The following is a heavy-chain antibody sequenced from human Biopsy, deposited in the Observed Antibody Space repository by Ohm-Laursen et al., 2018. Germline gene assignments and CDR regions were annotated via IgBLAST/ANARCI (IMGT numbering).Heavy chain of an antibody. CDR3: AKHGSGWTGDDAFDI. CDR1: GGSISSYY. Sequence: TLSLTCTVSGGSISSYYWSWIRQPPGKGLEWIGNIYYSGITNYNPSLKSRVSISVDTSKNQFSLKLSSVTAADTAVYYCAKHGSGWTGDDAFDIWGQGTMVTVSS. V-gene: IGHV4-59*08. D-gene: IGHD6-19*01. CDR2: IYYSGIT. J-gene: IGHJ3*02.